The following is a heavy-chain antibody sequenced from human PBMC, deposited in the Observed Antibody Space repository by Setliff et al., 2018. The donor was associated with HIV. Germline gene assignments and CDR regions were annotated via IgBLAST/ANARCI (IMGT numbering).Heavy chain of an antibody. Sequence: SETLSLTCTVSGGSISSSSYYWGWVRQPPGKGLEWIGSMYYSGSTNYNPSFNSRVTMSVDTSKNQFSLRLTSVTAADTAMYHCARDCSSGWSKDWFDTWGQGILVTVSS. CDR1: GGSISSSSYY. V-gene: IGHV4-39*07. D-gene: IGHD6-19*01. CDR3: ARDCSSGWSKDWFDT. J-gene: IGHJ5*02. CDR2: MYYSGST.